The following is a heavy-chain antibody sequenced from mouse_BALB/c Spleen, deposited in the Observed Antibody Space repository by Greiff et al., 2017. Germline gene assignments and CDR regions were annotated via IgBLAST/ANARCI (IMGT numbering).Heavy chain of an antibody. CDR3: ARGGNYGYYAMDY. CDR2: IDPANGNT. J-gene: IGHJ4*01. CDR1: GFNIKDTY. D-gene: IGHD2-1*01. Sequence: VPLQQSGAELVKPGASVKLSCTASGFNIKDTYMHWVKQRPEQGLEWIGRIDPANGNTKYDPKFQGKATITADTSSNTAYLQLSSLTSEDTAVYYCARGGNYGYYAMDYWGQGTSVTVSS. V-gene: IGHV14-3*02.